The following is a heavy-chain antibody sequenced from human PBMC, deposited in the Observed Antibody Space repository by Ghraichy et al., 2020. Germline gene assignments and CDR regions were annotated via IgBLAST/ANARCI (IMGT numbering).Heavy chain of an antibody. CDR3: ARDGGLYYYGSGSYYRIPSSSFDY. V-gene: IGHV4-4*07. Sequence: SETLSLTCTVSGGSISSYYWSWIRQPAGKGLEWIGRIYTSGSTNYNPSLKSRVTMSVDTSKNQFSLKLSSVTAADTAVYYCARDGGLYYYGSGSYYRIPSSSFDYWGQGTLVTVSS. CDR2: IYTSGST. D-gene: IGHD3-10*01. CDR1: GGSISSYY. J-gene: IGHJ4*02.